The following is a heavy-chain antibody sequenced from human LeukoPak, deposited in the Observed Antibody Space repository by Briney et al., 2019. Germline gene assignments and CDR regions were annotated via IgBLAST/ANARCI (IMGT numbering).Heavy chain of an antibody. Sequence: PVGSLRLSCAASGSTFSSYSMNWVRQAPGKGLEWVSSISSSSSYIYYADSVKGRFTISSDNAKNSLYLQMNSLRAEDTAVYYCATQPYDSSGYYPYWGQGTLVTVSS. CDR3: ATQPYDSSGYYPY. CDR2: ISSSSSYI. CDR1: GSTFSSYS. V-gene: IGHV3-21*01. D-gene: IGHD3-22*01. J-gene: IGHJ4*02.